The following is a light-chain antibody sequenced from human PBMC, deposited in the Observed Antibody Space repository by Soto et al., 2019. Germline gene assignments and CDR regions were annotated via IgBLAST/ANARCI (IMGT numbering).Light chain of an antibody. CDR1: QSISSW. J-gene: IGKJ4*01. CDR2: DAS. V-gene: IGKV1-5*01. CDR3: QKYNSAPLT. Sequence: DIQMTQSPSTLSGSVGDRVTITCRASQSISSWLAWYQQKPGKAPKLLIYDASSLKSGVPSRFSGSGSGTDFTLTISSLQPEDVGTYYCQKYNSAPLTFGGGTKVDIK.